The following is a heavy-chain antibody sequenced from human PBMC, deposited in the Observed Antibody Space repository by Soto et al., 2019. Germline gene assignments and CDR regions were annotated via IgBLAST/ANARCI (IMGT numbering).Heavy chain of an antibody. D-gene: IGHD6-13*01. CDR1: GFSISNNNW. Sequence: SETLSLTCAVSGFSISNNNWWTWVRQPPGKGLEWVGDIYHTGITNYSPSLKSRVTISVDKSKNQFSLKMTSVTAADTAVYYCARFSSSGIYYYFGIDVWDQGTTVTVSS. CDR2: IYHTGIT. J-gene: IGHJ6*02. V-gene: IGHV4-4*02. CDR3: ARFSSSGIYYYFGIDV.